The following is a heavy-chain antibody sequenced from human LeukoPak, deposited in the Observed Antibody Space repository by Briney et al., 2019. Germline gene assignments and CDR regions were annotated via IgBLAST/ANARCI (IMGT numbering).Heavy chain of an antibody. Sequence: PGGSLRLSCAASGFTLSTYAMSWVRQTPGKGLKWVAATSSSDAGTYHADSVKGRFTISRDSSKNTLYLQMNSLRAEDTAVYYCAKDLRSSADSKMGAADYWGQGTLVTVSS. CDR2: TSSSDAGT. CDR1: GFTLSTYA. CDR3: AKDLRSSADSKMGAADY. J-gene: IGHJ4*02. V-gene: IGHV3-23*01. D-gene: IGHD1-26*01.